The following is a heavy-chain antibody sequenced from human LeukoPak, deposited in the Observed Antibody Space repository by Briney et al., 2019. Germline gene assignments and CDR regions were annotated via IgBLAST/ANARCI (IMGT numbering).Heavy chain of an antibody. CDR2: ISAYNGNT. CDR1: GGSLGNYC. J-gene: IGHJ4*02. Sequence: GASVKVSCKPSGGSLGNYCFSWVRQAPGQGLEWMGWISAYNGNTNYAQKFQGRSTMTTDTSTRTAYMELRSLRSDDTAVYYCARGGLSSRIDYWGQGTLVTVSS. CDR3: ARGGLSSRIDY. V-gene: IGHV1-18*01. D-gene: IGHD2-2*01.